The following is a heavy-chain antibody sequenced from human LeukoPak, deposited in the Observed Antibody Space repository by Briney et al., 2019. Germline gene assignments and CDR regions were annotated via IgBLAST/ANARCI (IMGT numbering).Heavy chain of an antibody. CDR2: IYHSGST. D-gene: IGHD4-17*01. V-gene: IGHV4-4*02. J-gene: IGHJ6*04. CDR3: ARDRWSVYGDSMMDV. CDR1: GGSISSSNW. Sequence: SGTLSLTCAVSGGSISSSNWWSWVRQPPGKGLEWIGEIYHSGSTNYNPSLKSRVTISVDKSKNQFSLKLSSVTAADTAVYYCARDRWSVYGDSMMDVWGKGTTVTISS.